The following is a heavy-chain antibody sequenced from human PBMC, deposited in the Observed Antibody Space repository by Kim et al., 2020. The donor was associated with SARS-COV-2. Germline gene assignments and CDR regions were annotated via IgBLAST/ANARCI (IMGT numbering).Heavy chain of an antibody. Sequence: GGSLRLSCAASGFTFSSYGMHWVRQAPGKGLEWVAVISYDGSNKYYADSVKGRFTISRDNSKNTLYLQMNSLRAEDTAVYYCAKDIHSLYYDYVWGSYRYSYFDYWGQGTLVTVSS. D-gene: IGHD3-16*02. CDR2: ISYDGSNK. CDR3: AKDIHSLYYDYVWGSYRYSYFDY. V-gene: IGHV3-30*18. CDR1: GFTFSSYG. J-gene: IGHJ4*02.